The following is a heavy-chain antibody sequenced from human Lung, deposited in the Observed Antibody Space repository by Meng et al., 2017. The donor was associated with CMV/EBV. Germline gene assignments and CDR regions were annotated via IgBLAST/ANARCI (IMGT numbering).Heavy chain of an antibody. D-gene: IGHD3-3*01. CDR1: GFTFSSCA. Sequence: GGSLRLXCAASGFTFSSCAMHWVRQAPGKGLEWMAVISYDGSNKYYADSVQGRFTISRDNSKNTLYVQMNSLRAEDTAVYYCARTFGVDYYAMDVWGQGSXVTGSS. CDR3: ARTFGVDYYAMDV. J-gene: IGHJ6*01. CDR2: ISYDGSNK. V-gene: IGHV3-30*04.